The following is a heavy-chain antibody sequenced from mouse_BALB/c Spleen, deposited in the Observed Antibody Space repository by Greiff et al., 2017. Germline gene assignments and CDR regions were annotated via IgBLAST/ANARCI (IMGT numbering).Heavy chain of an antibody. CDR2: IWSGGST. V-gene: IGHV2-4-1*01. D-gene: IGHD1-1*01. CDR1: GFSLTSYG. Sequence: QVQLQQSGPGLVQPSQSLSITCTVSGFSLTSYGVHWVRQSPGKGLEWLGVIWSGGSTDYNAAFISRLSISKDNSKSQVFFKMNSLQADDTAIYYCARNRITTVVDYYAMDYWGQGTSVTVSS. J-gene: IGHJ4*01. CDR3: ARNRITTVVDYYAMDY.